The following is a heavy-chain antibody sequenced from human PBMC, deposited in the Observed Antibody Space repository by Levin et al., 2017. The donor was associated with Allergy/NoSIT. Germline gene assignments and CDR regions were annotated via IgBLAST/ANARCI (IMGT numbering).Heavy chain of an antibody. J-gene: IGHJ6*03. CDR1: GYTFTSYY. CDR2: INPSGGST. CDR3: ARGGIAAAGYYYYYMDV. Sequence: ASVKVSCKASGYTFTSYYMHWVRQAPGQGLEWMGIINPSGGSTSYAQKFQGRVTMTRDTSTSTVYMELSSLRSEDTAVYYCARGGIAAAGYYYYYMDVWGKGTTVTVSS. V-gene: IGHV1-46*01. D-gene: IGHD6-13*01.